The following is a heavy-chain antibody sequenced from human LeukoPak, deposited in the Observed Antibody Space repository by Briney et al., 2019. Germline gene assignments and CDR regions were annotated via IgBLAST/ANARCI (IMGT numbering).Heavy chain of an antibody. Sequence: SETLSLTCTVSGDSISSGNYWGWIRQPPGKGLEWIGSIFHTGSTYFNLSLKSRVSMSVDTSMNQFSLKLASVTAADTAVYYCARHSIASDGARLFDYWGRGTMVTVSS. CDR2: IFHTGST. J-gene: IGHJ4*02. D-gene: IGHD2-21*01. CDR3: ARHSIASDGARLFDY. V-gene: IGHV4-38-2*02. CDR1: GDSISSGNY.